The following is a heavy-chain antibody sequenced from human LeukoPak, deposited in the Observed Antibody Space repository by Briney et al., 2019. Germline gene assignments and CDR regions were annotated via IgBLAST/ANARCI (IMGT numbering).Heavy chain of an antibody. Sequence: PSETLSLTCAVSGGSVSSGDYYWSWIRQHPGKGLEWIGYIYSSGTTYYNPSLKSRLIISVDTSKNQFSLKLSSVTAADTAVYYCARTKGHYDSSGYYYWGQGTLVTVSS. V-gene: IGHV4-31*11. D-gene: IGHD3-22*01. CDR2: IYSSGTT. CDR3: ARTKGHYDSSGYYY. CDR1: GGSVSSGDYY. J-gene: IGHJ4*02.